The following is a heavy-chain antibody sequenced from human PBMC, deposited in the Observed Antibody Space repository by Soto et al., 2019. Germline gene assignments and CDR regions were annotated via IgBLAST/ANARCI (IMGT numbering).Heavy chain of an antibody. Sequence: EVQLLESGGGLVQRGGSLRLSCEASGFPFSTYAMTWVRQVPGKGLEWGSTTSYGGNTEFAESVRGRFTVFRDNSKNTIYLQMSSLRAEDSAIYFCARDFRPGLIVPTKSGFDPWGQGTPVTVSS. J-gene: IGHJ5*02. CDR1: GFPFSTYA. CDR3: ARDFRPGLIVPTKSGFDP. CDR2: TSYGGNT. D-gene: IGHD2-15*01. V-gene: IGHV3-23*01.